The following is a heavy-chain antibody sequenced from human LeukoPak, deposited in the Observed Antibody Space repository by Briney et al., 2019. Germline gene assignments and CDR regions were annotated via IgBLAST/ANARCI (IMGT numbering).Heavy chain of an antibody. CDR2: IYYSGNT. J-gene: IGHJ4*02. Sequence: SQTLSLTCTVAGVSISSGGYYYSWIRQHPVRGLEWLGYIYYSGNTYYNPSLKGRGTISVDTSKNQFSLELSSLTAADTAVYYCARAFIGGTNYFDSWGQGTLVTVSS. D-gene: IGHD1-14*01. V-gene: IGHV4-31*03. CDR1: GVSISSGGYY. CDR3: ARAFIGGTNYFDS.